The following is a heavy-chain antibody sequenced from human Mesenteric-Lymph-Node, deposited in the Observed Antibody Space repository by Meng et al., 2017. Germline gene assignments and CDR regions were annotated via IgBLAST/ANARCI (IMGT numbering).Heavy chain of an antibody. D-gene: IGHD3-16*01. CDR1: GDTASFNTPL. J-gene: IGHJ4*02. CDR2: TYYRSRWHD. V-gene: IGHV6-1*01. Sequence: QVQLQLSGPGLVTPSQTLPLTCTISGDTASFNTPLWNWIRQSPSRGLEWLGRTYYRSRWHDDYVVSVQGRITVTPDTSKNQLSLELHSVTPEDTAVYYCARSRVRSPYDHVVVPSPFDYWSQGTLVTVSS. CDR3: ARSRVRSPYDHVVVPSPFDY.